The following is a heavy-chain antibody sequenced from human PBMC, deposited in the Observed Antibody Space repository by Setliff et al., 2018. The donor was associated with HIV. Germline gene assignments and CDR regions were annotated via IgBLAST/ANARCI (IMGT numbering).Heavy chain of an antibody. D-gene: IGHD3-10*01. CDR3: ARGKYYFDSGTPSYFDY. CDR1: GGSFSGYF. CDR2: INHDGIT. J-gene: IGHJ4*02. V-gene: IGHV4-34*01. Sequence: SETLSLTCAVYGGSFSGYFWSWIPQPPGKGLEWIGEINHDGITNYNPSLKSRVTVSVDTSKSQFSLKLSSVTAADTAVYYCARGKYYFDSGTPSYFDYWGQGSLVTVSS.